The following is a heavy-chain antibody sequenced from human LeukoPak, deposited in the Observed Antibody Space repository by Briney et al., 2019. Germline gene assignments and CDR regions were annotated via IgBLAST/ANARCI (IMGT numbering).Heavy chain of an antibody. Sequence: GGSLRLSCAASGFTFSSYGMHWVRQAPGKGLEWVAFIRYDGSNKYYADSVKGRFTISRDNSKNTLYLQMNSLRAEDTAVYYCAKNAGIVGATNKYDYWGQGTLVTVSS. J-gene: IGHJ4*02. CDR1: GFTFSSYG. CDR3: AKNAGIVGATNKYDY. D-gene: IGHD1-26*01. CDR2: IRYDGSNK. V-gene: IGHV3-30*02.